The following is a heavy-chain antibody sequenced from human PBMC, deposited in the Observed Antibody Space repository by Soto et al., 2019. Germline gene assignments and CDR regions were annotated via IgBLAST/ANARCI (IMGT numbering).Heavy chain of an antibody. CDR1: VFPFSSYA. V-gene: IGHV3-23*01. CDR3: AKDLMFGYSYGN. CDR2: ISGSGGST. D-gene: IGHD5-18*01. Sequence: PGGSLRLSCSASVFPFSSYAMSRVRQAPGKGLEWVSAISGSGGSTYYADSVKGRFTISRDNSKNTLYLQMNSLRAEDTAVYYCAKDLMFGYSYGNWGQGTLVTVSS. J-gene: IGHJ4*02.